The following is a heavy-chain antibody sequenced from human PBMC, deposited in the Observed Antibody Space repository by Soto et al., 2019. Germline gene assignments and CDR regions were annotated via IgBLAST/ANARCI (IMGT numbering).Heavy chain of an antibody. CDR1: GFTFSSYS. Sequence: GGSLRLSCAASGFTFSSYSMNWVRQAPGRGLERVAAISGTSDYIYYADSVKGRFTISRDNAKTSLYIQMNSLRAEDTAVYYCTRDHRYCSGSSCRPYYYYYGMDVWGQGTTVTVSS. J-gene: IGHJ6*02. CDR2: ISGTSDYI. D-gene: IGHD2-15*01. V-gene: IGHV3-21*01. CDR3: TRDHRYCSGSSCRPYYYYYGMDV.